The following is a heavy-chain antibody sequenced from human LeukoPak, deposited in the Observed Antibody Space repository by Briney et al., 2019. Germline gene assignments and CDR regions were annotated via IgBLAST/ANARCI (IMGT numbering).Heavy chain of an antibody. V-gene: IGHV1-24*01. CDR2: FDPEDGET. CDR1: GYTLTELS. CDR3: ATLSLSRIIVRDY. Sequence: ASVKVSCKVSGYTLTELSMHWVRQAPGKGLEWMGGFDPEDGETIYAQKFQGRVTMTEDTSTDTAYMELRSLRTDDTAVYYCATLSLSRIIVRDYWGQGTLVTVSS. D-gene: IGHD2/OR15-2a*01. J-gene: IGHJ4*02.